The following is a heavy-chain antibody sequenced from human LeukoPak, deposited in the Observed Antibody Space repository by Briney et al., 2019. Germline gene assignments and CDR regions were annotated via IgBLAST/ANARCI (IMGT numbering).Heavy chain of an antibody. CDR3: ARTLTDYGGNAFDI. CDR1: GGSISSGDYY. CDR2: IYYSGST. V-gene: IGHV4-30-4*01. Sequence: SQTLSLTCTVSGGSISSGDYYWSWIRQPPGKGLEWIGYIYYSGSTYYNPSLKSRVTISVDTSKNQFSLKLSSVTAADTAVYYCARTLTDYGGNAFDIWGQGTMVTVSS. J-gene: IGHJ3*02. D-gene: IGHD4-23*01.